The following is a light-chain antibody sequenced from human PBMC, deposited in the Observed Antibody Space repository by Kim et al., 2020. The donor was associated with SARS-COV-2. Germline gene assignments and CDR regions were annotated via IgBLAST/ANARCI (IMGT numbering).Light chain of an antibody. V-gene: IGKV1-5*01. CDR3: QQYNSYWT. CDR2: DAS. J-gene: IGKJ1*01. CDR1: QSISSW. Sequence: DIQMTQSPSTLSASVGDRVTLTCRASQSISSWLAWYQQKPGKAPKLLIYDASSLERGVPSRFSGSRSGTEFTLTISSLQPDDFATYYCQQYNSYWTFGQGTKVDIK.